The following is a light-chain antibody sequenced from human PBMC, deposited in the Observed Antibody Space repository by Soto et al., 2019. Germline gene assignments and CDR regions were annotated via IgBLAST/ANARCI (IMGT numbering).Light chain of an antibody. J-gene: IGKJ2*01. V-gene: IGKV3-11*01. CDR2: DAS. CDR3: QQRSNWPT. Sequence: ESVLTQSPATLSLSPGERATLSCRASQGVSSYLAWYQQKPGQAPRLLIYDASNRATGIPARFSGSGSGTDFTLTISSLEPEDFAVYYCQQRSNWPTFGQGTKLEIK. CDR1: QGVSSY.